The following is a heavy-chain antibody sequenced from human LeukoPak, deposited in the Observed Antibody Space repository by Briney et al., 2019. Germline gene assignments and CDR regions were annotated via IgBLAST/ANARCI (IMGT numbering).Heavy chain of an antibody. V-gene: IGHV4-38-2*02. CDR1: GYSIRSGYY. Sequence: SEPQSLPCTVSGYSIRSGYYWGWPRHPPGKGLEWIGFIYHSGSTYYTPSLKTRVTISVAKSQNQFSLKLSCVTAADTAVYYCARAGGRPQGLDYWGQGTLVTVSS. CDR2: IYHSGST. J-gene: IGHJ4*02. CDR3: ARAGGRPQGLDY. D-gene: IGHD3-16*01.